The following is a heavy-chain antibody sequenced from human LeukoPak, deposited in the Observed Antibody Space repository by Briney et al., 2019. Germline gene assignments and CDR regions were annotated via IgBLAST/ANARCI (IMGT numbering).Heavy chain of an antibody. V-gene: IGHV3-30*04. CDR3: ASHPRLYY. J-gene: IGHJ4*02. Sequence: PGGSLRLSCAASGFTFSSYAMHWVRQAPGKGLEWVAVISYDGSNKYYADSVKGRFTISRDNSKNTLYLQMNSLRAEDTAVYYCASHPRLYYWGQGTLVTVSS. CDR2: ISYDGSNK. CDR1: GFTFSSYA.